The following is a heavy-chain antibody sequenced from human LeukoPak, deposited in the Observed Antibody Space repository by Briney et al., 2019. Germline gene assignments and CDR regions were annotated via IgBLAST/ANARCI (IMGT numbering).Heavy chain of an antibody. CDR1: GGSISSYY. D-gene: IGHD6-19*01. V-gene: IGHV4-59*08. CDR3: ARYSRSGWYFDY. CDR2: IYYSGST. Sequence: SGTLSLTCTVSGGSISSYYWSWIRQPPGKGLEWIGYIYYSGSTNYNPSLRSRVTISVDTSKNQFSLKLSSVTAADTAVYYCARYSRSGWYFDYWGQGTLVTVSS. J-gene: IGHJ4*02.